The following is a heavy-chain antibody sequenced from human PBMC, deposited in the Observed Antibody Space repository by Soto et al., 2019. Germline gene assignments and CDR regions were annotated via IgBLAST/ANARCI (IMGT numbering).Heavy chain of an antibody. Sequence: PSETLSLTCTVSGGSISSYYWSWIRRPPGKGLEWIGYIYYSGSTNYNPSLKSRVTISVDTSKNQFSLKLSSVTAADTAVYYCARSTTDCSSTSCHLDYWGQGTLVTVSS. CDR2: IYYSGST. CDR3: ARSTTDCSSTSCHLDY. V-gene: IGHV4-59*01. J-gene: IGHJ4*02. CDR1: GGSISSYY. D-gene: IGHD2-2*01.